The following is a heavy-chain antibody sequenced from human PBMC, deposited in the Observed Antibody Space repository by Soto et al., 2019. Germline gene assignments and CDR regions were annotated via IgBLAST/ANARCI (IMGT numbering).Heavy chain of an antibody. V-gene: IGHV4-61*01. CDR2: IYYSGST. CDR3: ARVAGYYGDYYYGMDV. CDR1: GGSVSSGSYY. J-gene: IGHJ6*02. Sequence: QVQLQESGPGLVKPSETLSLTCTVSGGSVSSGSYYWSWIRQPPGKGLEWIGYIYYSGSTNYNPPLKSRVTISVDTSKNQFSLKLSSVTAADTAVYYCARVAGYYGDYYYGMDVWGQGTTVTVSS. D-gene: IGHD4-17*01.